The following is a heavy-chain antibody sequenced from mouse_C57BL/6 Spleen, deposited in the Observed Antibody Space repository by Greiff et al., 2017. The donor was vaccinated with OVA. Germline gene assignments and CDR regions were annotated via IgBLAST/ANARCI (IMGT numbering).Heavy chain of an antibody. V-gene: IGHV5-12*01. CDR2: ISNGGGST. J-gene: IGHJ4*01. D-gene: IGHD2-10*01. Sequence: DVKLVESGGGLVQPGGSLKLSCAASGFTFSDYYMYWVRQTPEKRLEWVAYISNGGGSTYYPDTVKGRFTISRDNAKNTLYLQMSRLKSEDTAMYYCARRLLTYAMDYWGQGTSVTVSS. CDR1: GFTFSDYY. CDR3: ARRLLTYAMDY.